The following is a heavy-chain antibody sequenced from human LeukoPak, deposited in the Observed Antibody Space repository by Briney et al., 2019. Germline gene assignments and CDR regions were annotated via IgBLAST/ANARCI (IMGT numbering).Heavy chain of an antibody. CDR3: TTEVDCSGGSCYSAEYFQH. D-gene: IGHD2-15*01. J-gene: IGHJ1*01. CDR1: GFTFSSYA. V-gene: IGHV3-23*01. CDR2: ISGSGGST. Sequence: PGGSLRLSCAASGFTFSSYAMSWVRQAPGKGLEWVSAISGSGGSTYYADSVKGRFTISRDNSKNTLYLQMNSLKTEDTAVYYCTTEVDCSGGSCYSAEYFQHWGQGTLVTVSS.